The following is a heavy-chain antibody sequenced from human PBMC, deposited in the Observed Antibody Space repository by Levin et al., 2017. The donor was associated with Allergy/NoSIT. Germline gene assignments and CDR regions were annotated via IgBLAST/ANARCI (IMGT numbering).Heavy chain of an antibody. CDR3: AIPYYYDGGRYYPDY. D-gene: IGHD3-22*01. J-gene: IGHJ4*02. CDR1: GFTFSSYW. Sequence: LSLTCAASGFTFSSYWMTWVRQAPGEGLQWVANIRQDGGEKYYVDSVKGRFTISRDNAKNSLYLQMNSLRAEDTAVYYCAIPYYYDGGRYYPDYWGQGTLVTISS. CDR2: IRQDGGEK. V-gene: IGHV3-7*01.